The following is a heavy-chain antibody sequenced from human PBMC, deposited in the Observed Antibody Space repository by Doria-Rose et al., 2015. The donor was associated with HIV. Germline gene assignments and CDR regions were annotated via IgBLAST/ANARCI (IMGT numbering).Heavy chain of an antibody. J-gene: IGHJ4*02. CDR3: ARNLLEYYYDSSGFDF. V-gene: IGHV3-7*01. D-gene: IGHD3-22*01. Sequence: SSYWMSWVRQAPGKELEWVANIKQDGSEKYYVDSVKGRFTISRDNAKNSLNLQMNSLRAEDTAVYYCARNLLEYYYDSSGFDFWGQGTLVTVSS. CDR2: IKQDGSEK. CDR1: SSYW.